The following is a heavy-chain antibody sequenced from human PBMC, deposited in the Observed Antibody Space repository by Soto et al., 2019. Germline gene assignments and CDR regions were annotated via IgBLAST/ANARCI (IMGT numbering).Heavy chain of an antibody. CDR1: GGSVSSGSYY. J-gene: IGHJ4*02. CDR3: ARIWANWASDY. Sequence: SETLSLTCTVSGGSVSSGSYYWSWIRQPPGKGLEWIGYIYYSGSTNYNPSLKSRVTISVDTSKNQFSLKLSSVTAADTAVYYCARIWANWASDYWGQGTLVTVSS. D-gene: IGHD7-27*01. V-gene: IGHV4-61*01. CDR2: IYYSGST.